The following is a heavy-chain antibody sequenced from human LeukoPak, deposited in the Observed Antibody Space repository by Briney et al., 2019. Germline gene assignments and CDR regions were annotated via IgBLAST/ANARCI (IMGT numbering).Heavy chain of an antibody. V-gene: IGHV4-34*01. Sequence: SETLSLTCTVSGGSISSYYWSWIRQPPGKGLEWIGEINHSGSTNYNPSLKSRVTISVDTSKNQFSLKLSSVTAADTAVYYCARGSYGEQDWFDPWGQGTLVTVSS. J-gene: IGHJ5*02. CDR1: GGSISSYY. CDR3: ARGSYGEQDWFDP. D-gene: IGHD4-17*01. CDR2: INHSGST.